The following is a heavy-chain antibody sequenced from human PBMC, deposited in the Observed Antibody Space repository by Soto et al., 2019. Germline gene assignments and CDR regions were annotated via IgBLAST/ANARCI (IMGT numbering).Heavy chain of an antibody. J-gene: IGHJ6*03. D-gene: IGHD2-15*01. CDR1: GFTFSSYA. CDR3: AKRSLGYCSGGSCEQSYYMDV. Sequence: GGSLRLSCAASGFTFSSYAMSWVRQAPGKGLEWVSAISGSGGSTYYADFVKGRFTISRDNSKNTLYLQMNSLRAEDTAVYYCAKRSLGYCSGGSCEQSYYMDVWGKGTTVTVSS. CDR2: ISGSGGST. V-gene: IGHV3-23*01.